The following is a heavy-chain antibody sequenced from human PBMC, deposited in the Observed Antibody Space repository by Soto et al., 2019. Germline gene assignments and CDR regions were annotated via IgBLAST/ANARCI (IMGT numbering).Heavy chain of an antibody. CDR2: VFYSGST. V-gene: IGHV4-59*01. D-gene: IGHD5-18*01. CDR1: GGSISTYY. J-gene: IGHJ4*02. CDR3: AREMDTAVVFDY. Sequence: SETLSLTCTVSGGSISTYYWNWIRQPPGKGLEWIGYVFYSGSTNYNPSLKSRVTISVDRSKNQFXXXXXXXXXXXTAVYYCAREMDTAVVFDYWGQGALVTVSS.